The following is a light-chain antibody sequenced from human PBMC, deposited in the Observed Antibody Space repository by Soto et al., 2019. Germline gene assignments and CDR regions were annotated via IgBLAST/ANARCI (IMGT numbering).Light chain of an antibody. J-gene: IGLJ1*01. Sequence: QSALTQPPSASGSPGQSVTISCTGTSXDVGGYNYVSWYQQHPGKAPKLIIYEVSKRPSGVPDRFSGSKSGNTASLTVSGLQAEDEADYYCISYALTAYVFGTGTKVTVL. CDR3: ISYALTAYV. V-gene: IGLV2-8*01. CDR2: EVS. CDR1: SXDVGGYNY.